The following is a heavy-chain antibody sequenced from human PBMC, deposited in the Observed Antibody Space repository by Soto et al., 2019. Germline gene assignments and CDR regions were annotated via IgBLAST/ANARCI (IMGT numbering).Heavy chain of an antibody. D-gene: IGHD2-2*01. CDR3: ARHQGASCYSI. J-gene: IGHJ4*02. V-gene: IGHV3-74*01. Sequence: GGSLRLSCAASGFTFSSYWMHWVRQAPGKGLVWVSRINSDGSSTRYADSVKGRFTISRDNAKNTLFLQMNSLRAEDTAVHYCARHQGASCYSIWGQGTLVTVSS. CDR2: INSDGSST. CDR1: GFTFSSYW.